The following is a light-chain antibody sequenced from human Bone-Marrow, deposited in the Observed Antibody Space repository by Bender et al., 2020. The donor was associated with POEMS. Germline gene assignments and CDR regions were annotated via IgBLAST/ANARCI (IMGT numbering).Light chain of an antibody. CDR3: ETWDSNVHGV. V-gene: IGLV2-14*02. Sequence: QSALTQPASVSGSPGQSITISCTGTSSDVGSYDLVSWYQHHPGKVPKLVIYEGSKRPSGVSYRFSGSSSGADRYLTISNLQFEDEADYYCETWDSNVHGVFGGGTKLTVL. CDR2: EGS. CDR1: SSDVGSYDL. J-gene: IGLJ3*02.